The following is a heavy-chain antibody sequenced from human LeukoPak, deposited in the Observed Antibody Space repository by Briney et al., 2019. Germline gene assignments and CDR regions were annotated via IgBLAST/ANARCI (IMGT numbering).Heavy chain of an antibody. J-gene: IGHJ3*02. CDR1: GFTFSNYA. CDR3: ARRYNWNDAVAFDI. V-gene: IGHV3-30*04. CDR2: ISYDGRNK. D-gene: IGHD1-1*01. Sequence: GGSLRLSCAASGFTFSNYAMHWVRQAPGKGLGWVAVISYDGRNKDYADPVKGRFTFSRDNSINTLYLQMDSLRPEDTAVYYCARRYNWNDAVAFDIWGQGTLVTASS.